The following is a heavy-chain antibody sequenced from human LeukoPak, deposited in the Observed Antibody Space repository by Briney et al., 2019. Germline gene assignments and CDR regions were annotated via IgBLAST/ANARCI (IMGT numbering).Heavy chain of an antibody. CDR3: ASLTTWLDY. Sequence: SETLSLTCAVSGYSISSGYYWGWIRQPLGKGLEWIGSIYHSGSTYYNPSLKSRVTISVDTSKNQFSLKLSSVTAADTAVYYCASLTTWLDYWGQGTLVTVSS. CDR2: IYHSGST. V-gene: IGHV4-38-2*01. D-gene: IGHD4-17*01. J-gene: IGHJ4*02. CDR1: GYSISSGYY.